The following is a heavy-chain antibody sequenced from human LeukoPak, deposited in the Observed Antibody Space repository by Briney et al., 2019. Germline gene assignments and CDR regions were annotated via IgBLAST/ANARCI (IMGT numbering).Heavy chain of an antibody. CDR3: ARINCSGGSCYLDY. J-gene: IGHJ4*02. D-gene: IGHD2-15*01. V-gene: IGHV1-18*01. Sequence: ASVKVSCKASGYTFTSYGISWVRQAPGQGLEWMGWISAYNGNTNYAQKFQGRVTMTRDTSTSTVYMELSRLRSDDTAVYYCARINCSGGSCYLDYWGQGTLVTVSS. CDR2: ISAYNGNT. CDR1: GYTFTSYG.